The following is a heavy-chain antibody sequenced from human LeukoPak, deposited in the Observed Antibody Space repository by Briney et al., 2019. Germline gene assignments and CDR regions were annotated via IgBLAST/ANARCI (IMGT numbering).Heavy chain of an antibody. CDR2: IKQDGGEK. Sequence: GGSLRLSCAASGFTFSSYWMSWVRQALGRGLEGVAHIKQDGGEKYYVHSVKGRFTISRDNTQSSLYLQMYRLRAADTSAYYSARDRGSGWFPPFQHWGQGTLVSVSS. J-gene: IGHJ1*01. V-gene: IGHV3-7*01. CDR1: GFTFSSYW. D-gene: IGHD6-19*01. CDR3: ARDRGSGWFPPFQH.